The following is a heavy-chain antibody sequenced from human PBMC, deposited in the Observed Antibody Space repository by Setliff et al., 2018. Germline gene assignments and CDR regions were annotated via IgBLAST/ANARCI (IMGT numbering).Heavy chain of an antibody. D-gene: IGHD5-18*01. Sequence: PSETLSLTCTVSGGSISPYFWSWIRQSPGKGLEWIGYIYHNGNTNFNPSFKTRVTMSVDTSKNQFALNLRSVTAADSAVYYCARDRTAYSYGLDVWGQGTTVTVSS. V-gene: IGHV4-59*01. J-gene: IGHJ6*02. CDR1: GGSISPYF. CDR2: IYHNGNT. CDR3: ARDRTAYSYGLDV.